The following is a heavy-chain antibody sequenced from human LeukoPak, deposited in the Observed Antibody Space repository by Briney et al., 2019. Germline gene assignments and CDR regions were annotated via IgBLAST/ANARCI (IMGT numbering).Heavy chain of an antibody. Sequence: SETLSLTCAVSGYSISSGYYWGWIGQPPGKGLEWIGRIYHSGSTYYNPSLKSRVTISVDTSKNQFSLKLSSVTAADTAVYYCARGGLLDYGDYAAFDYWGQGTLVTVSS. J-gene: IGHJ4*02. V-gene: IGHV4-38-2*01. CDR2: IYHSGST. CDR3: ARGGLLDYGDYAAFDY. D-gene: IGHD4-17*01. CDR1: GYSISSGYY.